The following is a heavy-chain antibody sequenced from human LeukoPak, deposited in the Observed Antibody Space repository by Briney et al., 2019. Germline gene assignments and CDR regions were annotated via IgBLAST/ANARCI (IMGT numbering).Heavy chain of an antibody. CDR3: ARGGTSVSDY. CDR2: INQDGSEK. V-gene: IGHV3-7*01. Sequence: GGSLRLSCAASGFTFSTFWMSWVRQAPGKGLEWVANINQDGSEKYHVGSMKGRFTVSRDNAKNSLYLQMDSLRAEDTAVYYCARGGTSVSDYWGQGTLVTVSS. J-gene: IGHJ4*02. CDR1: GFTFSTFW. D-gene: IGHD1-1*01.